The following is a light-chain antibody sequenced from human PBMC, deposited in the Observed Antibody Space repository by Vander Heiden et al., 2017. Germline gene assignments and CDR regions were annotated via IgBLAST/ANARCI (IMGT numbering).Light chain of an antibody. CDR3: HLRNSGPPVYT. CDR2: DAS. Sequence: EIVLTQSPATLSLSPGERVALSCRASQSVSSYLAWYQQKPGQAPRLLIYDASNRATGIPARFSGSGSGTDFTLIISSLEPADFAIYYCHLRNSGPPVYTFGQGTKMEIK. V-gene: IGKV3-11*01. J-gene: IGKJ2*01. CDR1: QSVSSY.